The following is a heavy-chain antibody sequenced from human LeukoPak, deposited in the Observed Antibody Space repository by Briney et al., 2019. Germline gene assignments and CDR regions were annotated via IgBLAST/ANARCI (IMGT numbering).Heavy chain of an antibody. CDR3: AKDWDKEHITMVRLYFDY. Sequence: PGGSLRLSCAASGFTFSSYAMSWVRQAPGKGLEWVSAISGSGGSTYYADSVKGRFTISRDNSKNTLYLQMNSLRAEDTAVYYCAKDWDKEHITMVRLYFDYWGQGTLVTVSS. CDR1: GFTFSSYA. D-gene: IGHD3-10*01. J-gene: IGHJ4*02. CDR2: ISGSGGST. V-gene: IGHV3-23*01.